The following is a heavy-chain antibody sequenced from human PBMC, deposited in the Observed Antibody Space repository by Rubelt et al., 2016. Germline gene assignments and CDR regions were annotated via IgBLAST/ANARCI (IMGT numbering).Heavy chain of an antibody. Sequence: QVQLQQWGAGLLKPSETLSLTCAVYGGSFSGYYWSWIRQPPGKGLEWIGEINHSGSTNYNPSLKCRVTISVDTSKNQFSLKLSSVTAADTAVYYCARHVGTVVDAFDIWGQGTMVTVSS. CDR1: GGSFSGYY. D-gene: IGHD4-23*01. CDR2: INHSGST. J-gene: IGHJ3*02. V-gene: IGHV4-34*01. CDR3: ARHVGTVVDAFDI.